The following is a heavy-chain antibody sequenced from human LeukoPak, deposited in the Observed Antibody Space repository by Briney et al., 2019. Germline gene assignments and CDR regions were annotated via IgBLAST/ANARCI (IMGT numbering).Heavy chain of an antibody. CDR3: ARDLRGDYDFRIPDPNWFDP. CDR2: ISAYNGNT. J-gene: IGHJ5*02. V-gene: IGHV1-18*01. CDR1: GYTFTSYG. D-gene: IGHD5-12*01. Sequence: ASVKVSCKASGYTFTSYGISWVRQAPGQGLEWMGWISAYNGNTNYAQKLQGRVTMTTDTSTSTAYMELRGLRSDDTAVYYCARDLRGDYDFRIPDPNWFDPWGQGTLVTVSS.